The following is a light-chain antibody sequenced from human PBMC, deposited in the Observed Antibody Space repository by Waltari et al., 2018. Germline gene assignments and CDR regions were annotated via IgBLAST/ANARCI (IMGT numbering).Light chain of an antibody. J-gene: IGKJ2*01. Sequence: VVLTQSPLSLPVTPGQPASTSCSPSQSLVYSDGNTYLNWFQQRPGQSPRRLLYKISNRDSGVPDRFSGSGSGTDFTLKISRVEAEDVGIYYCMHGGHWPYTFGQGTKLEIE. CDR1: QSLVYSDGNTY. CDR2: KIS. V-gene: IGKV2-30*01. CDR3: MHGGHWPYT.